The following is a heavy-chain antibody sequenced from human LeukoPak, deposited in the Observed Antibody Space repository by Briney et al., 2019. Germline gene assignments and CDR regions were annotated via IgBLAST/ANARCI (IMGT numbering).Heavy chain of an antibody. CDR3: ARDREGCSSTSCYNFDY. CDR2: ISSNGGST. CDR1: GFTFSSYA. J-gene: IGHJ4*02. V-gene: IGHV3-64*01. D-gene: IGHD2-2*02. Sequence: GGSLRLSWAASGFTFSSYAMHWVRQAPGKGLEYVSAISSNGGSTYYANSVKGRFTISRDNSKNTLYIEMRCLRAEDMDVYDCARDREGCSSTSCYNFDYWGQGTLVTVSS.